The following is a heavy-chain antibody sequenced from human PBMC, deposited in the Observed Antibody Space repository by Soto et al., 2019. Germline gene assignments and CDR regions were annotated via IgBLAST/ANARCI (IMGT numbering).Heavy chain of an antibody. CDR2: IYYSGST. CDR3: ARLGGYYQAFDS. J-gene: IGHJ4*01. V-gene: IGHV4-59*08. Sequence: PSEPLSLTCTVSGGSISSYYWSWIRQPPGKGLEWIGYIYYSGSTNYNPSLRSRVDISIDASKSQFSLDLRSVTAADTAVYYCARLGGYYQAFDSWGHGALVTVSS. CDR1: GGSISSYY. D-gene: IGHD3-22*01.